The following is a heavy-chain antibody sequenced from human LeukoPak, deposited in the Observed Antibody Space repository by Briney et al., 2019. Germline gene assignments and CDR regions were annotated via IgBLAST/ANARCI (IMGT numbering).Heavy chain of an antibody. CDR2: IYYSGST. V-gene: IGHV4-59*01. CDR1: GGSISSYY. J-gene: IGHJ6*02. Sequence: SETLSLTCTVSGGSISSYYWSWIRQPPGKGLEWIGYIYYSGSTNYNPSLKSRVTISVDTSKNQFSLKLSSVTAADTAVYYCARDRGYNWNDYYYYGMDVWGQGTTVTVSS. CDR3: ARDRGYNWNDYYYYGMDV. D-gene: IGHD1-20*01.